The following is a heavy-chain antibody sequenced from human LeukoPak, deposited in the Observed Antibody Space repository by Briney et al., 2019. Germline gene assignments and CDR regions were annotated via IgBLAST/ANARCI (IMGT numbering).Heavy chain of an antibody. V-gene: IGHV4-59*08. CDR1: GGSISGYY. CDR3: VRHGTGLKAFDI. D-gene: IGHD1-14*01. J-gene: IGHJ3*02. CDR2: IYYSGST. Sequence: SETLSLTCTVSGGSISGYYWSWIRQPPGNGLEWIGQIYYSGSTIYFPSLKNRVTMSVDTSKNQFSLKLSSVTAADTAVYYCVRHGTGLKAFDIWGQGTMVTVSS.